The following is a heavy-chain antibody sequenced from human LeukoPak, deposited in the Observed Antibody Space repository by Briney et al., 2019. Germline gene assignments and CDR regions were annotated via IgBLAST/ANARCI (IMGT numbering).Heavy chain of an antibody. V-gene: IGHV3-7*03. CDR3: ARGGGLDV. Sequence: GGSLRLSCAASGFTFSSYWMNWARQAPGKGLEWVASINHNGNVNYYVDSVKGRFTISRDNAKNSQYLQMSNLRAEDTAVYFCARGGGLDVWGQGATVTVSS. J-gene: IGHJ6*02. D-gene: IGHD3-16*01. CDR2: INHNGNVN. CDR1: GFTFSSYW.